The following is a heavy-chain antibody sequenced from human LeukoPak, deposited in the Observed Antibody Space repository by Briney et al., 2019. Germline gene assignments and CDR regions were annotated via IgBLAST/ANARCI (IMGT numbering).Heavy chain of an antibody. CDR2: IKQDGSEK. V-gene: IGHV3-7*05. CDR1: GFTFSNYW. CDR3: ARGQQLEELGY. D-gene: IGHD6-13*01. Sequence: GGSLRLSCAASGFTFSNYWMTWVRQAPGKGLEWVANIKQDGSEKYYVHSVKGRLTISRDNAKNSLFLQMNSLRAEDTAVYYCARGQQLEELGYWGQGTLVTVSS. J-gene: IGHJ4*02.